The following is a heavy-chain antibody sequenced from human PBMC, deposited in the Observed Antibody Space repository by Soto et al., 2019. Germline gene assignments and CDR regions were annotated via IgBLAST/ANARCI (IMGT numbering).Heavy chain of an antibody. CDR3: ARDRGDRSGYRFDF. J-gene: IGHJ4*02. CDR1: GFTVNSNS. Sequence: ESGGGLVQPGGSLRLSCTVSGFTVNSNSMNWVRQAPGKGLEWVSVLYSDDNTYYADSVKGRFTIFRAISKNTVNLHMNRLRVEDTAVYFCARDRGDRSGYRFDFWGQGNLVTVSS. CDR2: LYSDDNT. V-gene: IGHV3-66*01. D-gene: IGHD3-22*01.